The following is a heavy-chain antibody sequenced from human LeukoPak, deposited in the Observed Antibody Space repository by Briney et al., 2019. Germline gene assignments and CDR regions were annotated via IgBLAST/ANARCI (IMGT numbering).Heavy chain of an antibody. J-gene: IGHJ4*02. Sequence: SETLSHTCTVSGGSISSYYWSWIRQPPGKGLEWIGYIYYSGSTNYNPSLKSRVTISVDTSKNQFSLKLSSVTAADTAVYYCARGNTTYYYDSSGYSDYWGQGTLVTVSS. V-gene: IGHV4-59*08. CDR2: IYYSGST. CDR1: GGSISSYY. CDR3: ARGNTTYYYDSSGYSDY. D-gene: IGHD3-22*01.